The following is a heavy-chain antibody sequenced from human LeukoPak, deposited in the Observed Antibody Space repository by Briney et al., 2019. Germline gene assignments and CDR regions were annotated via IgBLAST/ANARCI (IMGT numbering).Heavy chain of an antibody. CDR3: ARDRDVYSSRWNRNFAY. CDR1: GFTLSNYG. V-gene: IGHV3-33*01. J-gene: IGHJ4*02. D-gene: IGHD6-13*01. Sequence: PGGSLRLSCAASGFTLSNYGMHWVRQAPGQGLEWVAIIWYDGSNKYYADSVKGRFTISRDNSKNTLYLQMNSLRAEDTAVYYCARDRDVYSSRWNRNFAYWGQGTLVTVSA. CDR2: IWYDGSNK.